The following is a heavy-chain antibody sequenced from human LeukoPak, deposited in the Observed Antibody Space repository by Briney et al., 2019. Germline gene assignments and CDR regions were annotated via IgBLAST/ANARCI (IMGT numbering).Heavy chain of an antibody. CDR2: MNPNSGNT. J-gene: IGHJ3*02. Sequence: ASVKVSCKASGYTFTSYDINWVRQATGQGLEWMGWMNPNSGNTGYAQKFQGRVTMTRNTSISTAYMELSSLRSEDTAVYYCARYSGWNDAFDIRGQGTMVAVSS. D-gene: IGHD6-19*01. CDR1: GYTFTSYD. V-gene: IGHV1-8*01. CDR3: ARYSGWNDAFDI.